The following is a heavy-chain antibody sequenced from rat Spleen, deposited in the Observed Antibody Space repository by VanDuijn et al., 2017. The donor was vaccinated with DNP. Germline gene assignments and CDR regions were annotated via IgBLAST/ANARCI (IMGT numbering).Heavy chain of an antibody. V-gene: IGHV3-1*01. CDR3: ARWVWYFDY. J-gene: IGHJ2*01. CDR1: GYSITSSY. CDR2: INYSGIT. Sequence: EVQLQESGPGLVKTSQSLSLTCSVTGYSITSSYRWNWIRKFPGSKMEWIGHINYSGITTYNPSLKSRISITRDTSKNLFFLHLDSVTTEDTATYYCARWVWYFDYWGQGIIVTVSS.